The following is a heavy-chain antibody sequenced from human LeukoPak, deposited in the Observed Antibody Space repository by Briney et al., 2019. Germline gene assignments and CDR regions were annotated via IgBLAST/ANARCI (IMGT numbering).Heavy chain of an antibody. D-gene: IGHD6-19*01. CDR1: ESTFNTYA. Sequence: GGSLRLSCAASESTFNTYAMNWVRQAPGKGLEWVSYITSSSSTIYYADSVKGRFTISRDNAKNSLYLQMNSLRDEDTAVYYCARGGVAGRWYWGQGTLVTVSS. CDR2: ITSSSSTI. CDR3: ARGGVAGRWY. V-gene: IGHV3-48*02. J-gene: IGHJ4*02.